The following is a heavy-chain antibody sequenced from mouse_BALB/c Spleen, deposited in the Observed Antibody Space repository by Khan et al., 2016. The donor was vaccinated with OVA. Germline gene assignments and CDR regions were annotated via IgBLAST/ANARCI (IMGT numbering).Heavy chain of an antibody. Sequence: QVQLKQSGPELVKPGASVKMSCKASGYTFTYYVITWVKQRTGQGLEWIGEIYTGSDTAYYNERFKGKATLTADKSSNTTHMQLSSLTSEDSAVYFCARGDGYYVYFDYWGQGTTRTVAS. CDR3: ARGDGYYVYFDY. CDR1: GYTFTYYV. D-gene: IGHD2-3*01. CDR2: IYTGSDTA. V-gene: IGHV1-77*01. J-gene: IGHJ2*01.